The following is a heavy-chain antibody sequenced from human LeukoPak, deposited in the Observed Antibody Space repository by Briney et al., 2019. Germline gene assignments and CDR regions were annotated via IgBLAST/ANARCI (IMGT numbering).Heavy chain of an antibody. CDR3: AKQGSCSGGSCYAHHFDS. CDR2: ISLDGSSK. D-gene: IGHD2-15*01. V-gene: IGHV3-30*18. Sequence: QTGGSLRLSCAASGFTFSNYGMQWVRQAPGKGLEWVALISLDGSSKYYADSVEGRFTISRDNSKNTLYLQMNSLRAEDTAVYHRAKQGSCSGGSCYAHHFDSWGQGTLVTVSS. J-gene: IGHJ4*02. CDR1: GFTFSNYG.